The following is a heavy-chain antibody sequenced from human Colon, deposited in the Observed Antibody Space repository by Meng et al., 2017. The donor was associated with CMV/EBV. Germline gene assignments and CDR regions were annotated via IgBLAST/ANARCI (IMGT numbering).Heavy chain of an antibody. J-gene: IGHJ6*02. V-gene: IGHV3-23*01. CDR3: ARIFGHAAGHYYHALDV. CDR1: AFTFSNYA. Sequence: GGSLRLSCAASAFTFSNYAMTWVRRAPGRGLEAVSSISDSGDRTYYEDSVRGRFTISRDNSKDTLYLQMNSLRAEDTAIYYCARIFGHAAGHYYHALDVWGQGTTVTVSS. D-gene: IGHD3-3*01. CDR2: ISDSGDRT.